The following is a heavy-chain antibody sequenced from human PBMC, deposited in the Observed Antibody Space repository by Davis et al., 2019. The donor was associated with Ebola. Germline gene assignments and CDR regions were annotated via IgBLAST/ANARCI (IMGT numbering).Heavy chain of an antibody. V-gene: IGHV3-33*08. CDR2: IWYDGSNK. J-gene: IGHJ4*02. Sequence: GESLKISCAASGFTFSSYSMNWVRQAPGKGLEWVAAIWYDGSNKYYADSVKGRFTISRDNSKNTLYLQMNSLRAEDTAVYYCARGRWNYAMDYWGLGTLVIVSS. D-gene: IGHD1-7*01. CDR3: ARGRWNYAMDY. CDR1: GFTFSSYS.